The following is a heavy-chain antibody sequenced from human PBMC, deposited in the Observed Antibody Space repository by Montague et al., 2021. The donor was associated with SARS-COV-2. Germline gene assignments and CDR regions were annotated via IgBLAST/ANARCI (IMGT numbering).Heavy chain of an antibody. CDR2: INHGGST. D-gene: IGHD3-22*01. CDR3: ARDSDYYDSSAGYYYGMDV. J-gene: IGHJ6*02. Sequence: SETLSLTCAVYVGSFSGHYWSWIRQPPGKGLEWIGEINHGGSTNYNPSLRSRVTISVDTSKNQFSLKLSSVTAADTAVYYCARDSDYYDSSAGYYYGMDVWGQGTTVTVSS. CDR1: VGSFSGHY. V-gene: IGHV4-34*01.